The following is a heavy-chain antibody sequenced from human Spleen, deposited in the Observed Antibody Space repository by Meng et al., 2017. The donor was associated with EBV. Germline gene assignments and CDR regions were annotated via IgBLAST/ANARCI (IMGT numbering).Heavy chain of an antibody. Sequence: QVALCGSGGGLVNPGGSLRLSCAASGFTFSDYYMSWIRQAPGKGLEWVSYISSSDNTIYYADSVKGRFTISRDNAKNSLYLQMNSLRAEDTAVYYCAREGRDRSIDLWGRGTLVTVSS. V-gene: IGHV3-11*01. CDR3: AREGRDRSIDL. CDR1: GFTFSDYY. J-gene: IGHJ2*01. D-gene: IGHD2-21*01. CDR2: ISSSDNTI.